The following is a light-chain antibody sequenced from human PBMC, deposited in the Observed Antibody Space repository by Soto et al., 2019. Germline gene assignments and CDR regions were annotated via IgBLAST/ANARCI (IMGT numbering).Light chain of an antibody. CDR3: QQYNNWSYT. CDR2: GAS. CDR1: QSVSSN. V-gene: IGKV3-15*01. J-gene: IGKJ2*01. Sequence: EIVMTQSPATLSVSPGERATLSCRASQSVSSNLAWYQQKPGQAPRLLIYGASDRATGIPARFSGSGSGTEFTLTISSLQSEDFAVYCCQQYNNWSYTFGQGTKLEIK.